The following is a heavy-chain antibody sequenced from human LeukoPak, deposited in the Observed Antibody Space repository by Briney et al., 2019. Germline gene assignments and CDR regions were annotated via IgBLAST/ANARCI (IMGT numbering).Heavy chain of an antibody. CDR3: ASTSPGIVVVPAAIDY. CDR2: IYYSGST. J-gene: IGHJ4*02. D-gene: IGHD2-2*02. CDR1: GGSISSSSYY. Sequence: SETLSLTCTVSGGSISSSSYYWGWIRQPPGKGLEWIGSIYYSGSTYYNPSLKSRVTISVDTSKNPFSLKLSSVTAADTAVYYCASTSPGIVVVPAAIDYWGQGTLVTVSS. V-gene: IGHV4-39*01.